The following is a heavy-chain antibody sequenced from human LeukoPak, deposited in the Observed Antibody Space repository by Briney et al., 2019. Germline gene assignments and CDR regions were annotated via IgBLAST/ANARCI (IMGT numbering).Heavy chain of an antibody. CDR1: GFSLSNHE. CDR2: IKNRGDTI. V-gene: IGHV3-48*03. J-gene: IGHJ4*02. CDR3: ARDKITMVRGVSDY. D-gene: IGHD3-10*01. Sequence: PGGSLRLSCAASGFSLSNHEMNWVRQAPGKGLEWVSYIKNRGDTIYYADSVKGRFTISRDNAKNSLSLQMDSLRAEDTAVYHCARDKITMVRGVSDYWGQGTLVTVSS.